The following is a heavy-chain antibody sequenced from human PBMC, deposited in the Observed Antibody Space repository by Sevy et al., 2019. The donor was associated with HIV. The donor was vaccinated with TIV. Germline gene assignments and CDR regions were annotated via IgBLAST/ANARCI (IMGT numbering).Heavy chain of an antibody. V-gene: IGHV3-21*01. CDR1: GFTFSSYS. Sequence: GGSLRLSCAASGFTFSSYSMNWVRQAPGKGLEWVSSISSSSSYIYYAYSVKGRFTISRDNAKNSLYLQMNSLRAEDTAVYYCARDWVTSVAGAFGYWGQGTLVTVSS. J-gene: IGHJ4*02. D-gene: IGHD6-19*01. CDR3: ARDWVTSVAGAFGY. CDR2: ISSSSSYI.